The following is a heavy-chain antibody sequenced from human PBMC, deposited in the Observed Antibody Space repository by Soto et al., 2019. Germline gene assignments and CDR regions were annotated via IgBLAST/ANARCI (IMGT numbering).Heavy chain of an antibody. D-gene: IGHD2-15*01. V-gene: IGHV4-59*01. CDR1: GDSINSYH. Sequence: QVQLQESGPGLVKPSETLSLTCTVSGDSINSYHWNWIRQPPGKGLEWIGYISYSGNTDYNRSLKSRVPISRDTSKNQFSLKLSSVTAADTAVYYCAKGWRINMPLQFDPWGQGTLVTVSS. CDR3: AKGWRINMPLQFDP. CDR2: ISYSGNT. J-gene: IGHJ5*02.